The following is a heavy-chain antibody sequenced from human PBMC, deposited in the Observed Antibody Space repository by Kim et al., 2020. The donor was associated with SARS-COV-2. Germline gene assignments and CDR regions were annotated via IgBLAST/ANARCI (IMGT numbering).Heavy chain of an antibody. J-gene: IGHJ6*02. Sequence: LKSRVTISVDTSKNQFSLKLSSVTAADTAVYYCARMGITMVRGVLYGMDVWGQGTTVTVSS. V-gene: IGHV4-34*01. D-gene: IGHD3-10*01. CDR3: ARMGITMVRGVLYGMDV.